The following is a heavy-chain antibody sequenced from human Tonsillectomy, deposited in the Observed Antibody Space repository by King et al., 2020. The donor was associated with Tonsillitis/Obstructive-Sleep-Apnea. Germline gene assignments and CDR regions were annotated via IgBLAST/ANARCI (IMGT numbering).Heavy chain of an antibody. J-gene: IGHJ6*02. CDR3: ARADIVANPPYYYGMDV. CDR2: IKQDGSEK. D-gene: IGHD5-12*01. V-gene: IGHV3-7*03. CDR1: GFTFSRYW. Sequence: VQLVESGGGLVQPGGSLRLSCAPSGFTFSRYWMTWVRQAPGKGLEWVANIKQDGSEKYYVDSVKGRFTISRDNAKNSLYLQMNSLRVEDTAVYYCARADIVANPPYYYGMDVWGQGTTVTVSS.